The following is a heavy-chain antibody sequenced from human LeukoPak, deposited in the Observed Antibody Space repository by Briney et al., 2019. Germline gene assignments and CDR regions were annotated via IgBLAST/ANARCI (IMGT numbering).Heavy chain of an antibody. J-gene: IGHJ4*02. Sequence: GGSLRLSCAASGFTFSSYAMSWVRQAPGKGLEWVSAISGSGGSTYYADSVKGRFTISRDNSKNTLYLRMNSLRAEDTAVYYCAKLSRYSSSWYVNYWGQGTLVTVSS. CDR1: GFTFSSYA. CDR2: ISGSGGST. CDR3: AKLSRYSSSWYVNY. V-gene: IGHV3-23*01. D-gene: IGHD6-13*01.